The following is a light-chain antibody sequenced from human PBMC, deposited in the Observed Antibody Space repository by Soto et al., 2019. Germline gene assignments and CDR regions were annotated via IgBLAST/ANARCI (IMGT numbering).Light chain of an antibody. CDR1: SGHSSYA. CDR2: LNSAGSH. J-gene: IGLJ3*02. CDR3: QTWGTGMWV. V-gene: IGLV4-69*01. Sequence: QPVLTQSPSASASLGASVKLTCTLSSGHSSYAIAWHQQQPEKGPRYLMKLNSAGSHSKGDGIPDRFSGSSSGAERYLTISSLQSEDEADYYCQTWGTGMWVFGGGTKLTVL.